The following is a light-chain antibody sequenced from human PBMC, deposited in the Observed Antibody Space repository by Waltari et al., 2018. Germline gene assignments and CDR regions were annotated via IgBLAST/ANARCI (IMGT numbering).Light chain of an antibody. V-gene: IGKV3-15*01. CDR3: QHYTEQPLT. CDR1: QSVSRN. J-gene: IGKJ4*01. Sequence: EIVMTQSPATLSVSPGEGATLSCRASQSVSRNLAWYQQKPGQAPRHLIFGASARATGIPARFSGSGSGTEFTLTISSLQSEDVAVYFCQHYTEQPLTFGGGTKVEIK. CDR2: GAS.